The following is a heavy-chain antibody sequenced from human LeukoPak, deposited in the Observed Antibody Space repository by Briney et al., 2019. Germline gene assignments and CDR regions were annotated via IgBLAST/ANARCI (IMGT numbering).Heavy chain of an antibody. D-gene: IGHD6-13*01. CDR1: GGSFSGCY. J-gene: IGHJ4*02. Sequence: PSETLSLTCAVYGGSFSGCYWSWLRQPPGKGLEWIGYIYYSGSTNYNPSLKSRVTISVDTSKNQFSLKLTSVTAADTAVYYCARLSRGAAAGFDYWGQGTLVTVSS. V-gene: IGHV4-59*08. CDR3: ARLSRGAAAGFDY. CDR2: IYYSGST.